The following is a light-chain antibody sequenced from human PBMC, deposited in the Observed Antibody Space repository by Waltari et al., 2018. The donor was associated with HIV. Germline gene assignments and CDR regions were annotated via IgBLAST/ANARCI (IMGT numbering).Light chain of an antibody. CDR2: SNT. Sequence: QSVLTQPPSVSGAPGQRVTISCPGSSSNIGAGYDVHWYQQLPGTAPKPLIYSNTSLPSGVPDGFSGSKSGTSASLAITGRQAEDEADYYCQSYDSSLSGSDVFGTGTKVTVL. V-gene: IGLV1-40*01. J-gene: IGLJ1*01. CDR3: QSYDSSLSGSDV. CDR1: SSNIGAGYD.